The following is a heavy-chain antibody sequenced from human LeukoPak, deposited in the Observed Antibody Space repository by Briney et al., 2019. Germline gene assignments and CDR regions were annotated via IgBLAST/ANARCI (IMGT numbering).Heavy chain of an antibody. CDR2: MYTSGSS. Sequence: SETLSLTCTVSGGSISSSSYYWGWIRQPAGQGLEWIGHMYTSGSSNYNPSLKSRVTISVDTSKNQFSLKLSSVTAADTAVYYCARGTSGYDFYFFDYWGRGTLVTVSS. V-gene: IGHV4-61*09. D-gene: IGHD5-12*01. CDR1: GGSISSSSYY. J-gene: IGHJ4*02. CDR3: ARGTSGYDFYFFDY.